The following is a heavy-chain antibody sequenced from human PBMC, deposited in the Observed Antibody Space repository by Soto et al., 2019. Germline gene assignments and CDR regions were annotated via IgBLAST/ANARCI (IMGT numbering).Heavy chain of an antibody. CDR2: IIPMLGVR. Sequence: QVQLVQSGAEVKKPGSSVKVSCKDSGGTFSTYSMFWVRQAPGQGLEWMGRIIPMLGVRNYAQRFQDRVTITADKSTAXXXXXXXXXXXXXXXXXXXXXXSWSGEVFDIWGQGTMVTVS. CDR3: XXXSWSGEVFDI. V-gene: IGHV1-69*02. CDR1: GGTFSTYS. D-gene: IGHD2-21*01. J-gene: IGHJ3*02.